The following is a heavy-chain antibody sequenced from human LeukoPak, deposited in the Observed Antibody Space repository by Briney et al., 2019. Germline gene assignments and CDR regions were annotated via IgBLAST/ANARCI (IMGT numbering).Heavy chain of an antibody. Sequence: GGSLRLSCAASGFAFSSYWMHWVRQVPGKGLVWLSRINGDGSYTKYADSVTGRFTISRDNAQNTLFLQMNGLSAEDTAVYFCARDKSEYDSSGRGDYWGQGTLVTVSS. D-gene: IGHD3-22*01. CDR1: GFAFSSYW. CDR2: INGDGSYT. J-gene: IGHJ4*02. CDR3: ARDKSEYDSSGRGDY. V-gene: IGHV3-74*03.